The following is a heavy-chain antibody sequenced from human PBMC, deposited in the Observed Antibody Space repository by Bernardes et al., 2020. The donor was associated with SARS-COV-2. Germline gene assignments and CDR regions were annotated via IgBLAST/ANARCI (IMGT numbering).Heavy chain of an antibody. J-gene: IGHJ4*02. CDR2: LNGDGNSI. CDR1: GFTFSSYW. D-gene: IGHD6-25*01. V-gene: IGHV3-74*01. CDR3: ARGASSGYRIDY. Sequence: VEPLFLSCTASGFTFSSYWMHWVRQAPGKGLVWVSRLNGDGNSINYADSVKGRFTISRDNAKNTLWLQMNSLRDEDTAMYYCARGASSGYRIDYWGPGTLVTVSS.